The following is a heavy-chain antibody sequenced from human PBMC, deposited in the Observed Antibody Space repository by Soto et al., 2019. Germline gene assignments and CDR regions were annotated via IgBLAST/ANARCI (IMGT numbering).Heavy chain of an antibody. V-gene: IGHV5-51*01. CDR2: IYPGDSDT. CDR1: GYSFTSYW. D-gene: IGHD5-18*01. CDR3: ARAATAMAYGMEV. J-gene: IGHJ6*02. Sequence: GESLKISCKGSGYSFTSYWIGWGRQMPGKGLEWMGIIYPGDSDTRYSPSFQCQVTISADKSISTAYLQWSSLKASDTAMDHCARAATAMAYGMEVWRQGPTVTVSS.